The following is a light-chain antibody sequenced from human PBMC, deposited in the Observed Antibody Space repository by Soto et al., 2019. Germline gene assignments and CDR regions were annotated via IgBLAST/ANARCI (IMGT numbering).Light chain of an antibody. CDR3: QQYNSYST. CDR1: QSINKW. Sequence: DILLTQSPSTLPASVGDRVTISCRASQSINKWWAWYQHKPGKAPNLLIYEVSTLHSGVPSRFSGSGSGTEFTLTISSLQPDDFATYYCQQYNSYSTFGQGTKVDIK. CDR2: EVS. V-gene: IGKV1-5*03. J-gene: IGKJ1*01.